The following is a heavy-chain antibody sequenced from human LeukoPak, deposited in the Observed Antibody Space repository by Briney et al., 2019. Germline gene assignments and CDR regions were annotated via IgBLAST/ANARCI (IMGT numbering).Heavy chain of an antibody. D-gene: IGHD6-19*01. CDR3: ARVSRGYRGGWYDY. CDR2: IYYSGNT. Sequence: PSETLSLTCAVSGGSISSSGYYWGWIRQPPGKGLEWIGNIYYSGNTYYNPSLKSRVTISVDTSKNQFSLKLSSVTAADTAVYYCARVSRGYRGGWYDYWGQGTLVTVSS. CDR1: GGSISSSGYY. V-gene: IGHV4-39*01. J-gene: IGHJ4*02.